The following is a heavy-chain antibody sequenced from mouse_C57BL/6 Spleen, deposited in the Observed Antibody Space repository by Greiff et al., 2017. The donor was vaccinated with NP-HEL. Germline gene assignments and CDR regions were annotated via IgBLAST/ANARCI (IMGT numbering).Heavy chain of an antibody. D-gene: IGHD1-1*01. J-gene: IGHJ2*01. CDR1: GYTFTSYW. V-gene: IGHV1-53*01. CDR3: ARGGGRGYYGSSLDY. Sequence: QVQLQQSGTELVKPGASVKLSCKASGYTFTSYWMHWVKQRPGQGLEWIGNINPSNGGTNYNEKFKSKATLTVDKSSSTAYMQLSSLTSEDSAVYYCARGGGRGYYGSSLDYWGQGTTLTVSS. CDR2: INPSNGGT.